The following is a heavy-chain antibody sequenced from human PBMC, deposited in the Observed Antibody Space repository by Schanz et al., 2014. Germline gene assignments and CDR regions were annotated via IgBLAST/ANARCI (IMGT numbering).Heavy chain of an antibody. V-gene: IGHV3-48*01. Sequence: EVQLLESGGGLVEPGGSLRLSCAASGFSFSSYAMGWVRQAPGKGLEWVSYVSRSTPDIYYADSVKGRFTMSRDNAKNSVFLQMNSLRAEDTAVYFCVSQTGSTNYWGQGTLVTVSS. J-gene: IGHJ4*02. D-gene: IGHD6-13*01. CDR3: VSQTGSTNY. CDR1: GFSFSSYA. CDR2: VSRSTPDI.